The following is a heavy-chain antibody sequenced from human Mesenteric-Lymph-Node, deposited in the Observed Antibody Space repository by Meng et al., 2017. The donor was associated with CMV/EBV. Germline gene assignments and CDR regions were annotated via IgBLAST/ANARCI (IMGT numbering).Heavy chain of an antibody. CDR2: TYYRSKWYN. D-gene: IGHD3-3*01. V-gene: IGHV6-1*01. J-gene: IGHJ5*02. Sequence: SCAISGDSVSSHSAAWHWIRQSPSRGLEWLGRTYYRSKWYNDYAVSVKSRITINPDTSKNQFSLQLNSVTPEDTAVYYCARVRITIFGVVMNWFDPWGQGTLVTVSS. CDR1: GDSVSSHSAA. CDR3: ARVRITIFGVVMNWFDP.